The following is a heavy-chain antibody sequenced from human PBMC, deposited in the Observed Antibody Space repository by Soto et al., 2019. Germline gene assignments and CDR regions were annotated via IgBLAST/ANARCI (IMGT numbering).Heavy chain of an antibody. Sequence: QVQLVESGGGVVQPGRSLRLSCAASGFTFSSYAMHWVRQAPGKGLEWVAVISYDGSNKYYADSVKGRFTISRDNSKNTLYLQMNSLRAEDTAVYYCARAPFGEATDRYWYFDLWGRGTLVTVSS. CDR1: GFTFSSYA. J-gene: IGHJ2*01. V-gene: IGHV3-30-3*01. CDR2: ISYDGSNK. D-gene: IGHD3-10*01. CDR3: ARAPFGEATDRYWYFDL.